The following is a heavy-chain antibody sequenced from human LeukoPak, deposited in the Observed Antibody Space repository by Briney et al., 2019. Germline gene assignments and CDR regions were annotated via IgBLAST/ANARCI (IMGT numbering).Heavy chain of an antibody. CDR3: ARGLFGELLPLDY. D-gene: IGHD3-10*02. V-gene: IGHV4-30-2*01. J-gene: IGHJ4*02. Sequence: PSETLSLTCTVSGGSLNSGTHYWSWIRQPPGKGLEWIGYIYHSGSTYYNPSLKSRVTISLDRSMNQFYLKLTSVTVADTAVYYCARGLFGELLPLDYWGQGTLVTVSS. CDR2: IYHSGST. CDR1: GGSLNSGTHY.